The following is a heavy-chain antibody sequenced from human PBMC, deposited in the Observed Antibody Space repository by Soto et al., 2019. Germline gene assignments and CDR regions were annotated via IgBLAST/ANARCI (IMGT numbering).Heavy chain of an antibody. CDR3: ARGATVVTLRGMDV. Sequence: SVKVSCKASGGTFSSYAISWVRQAPGQGLEWMGGIIPIFGTANCAQKFQGRVTITADESTSTAYMELSSLRSEDTAVYYCARGATVVTLRGMDVWGQGTTVTVSS. V-gene: IGHV1-69*13. CDR1: GGTFSSYA. J-gene: IGHJ6*02. CDR2: IIPIFGTA. D-gene: IGHD4-17*01.